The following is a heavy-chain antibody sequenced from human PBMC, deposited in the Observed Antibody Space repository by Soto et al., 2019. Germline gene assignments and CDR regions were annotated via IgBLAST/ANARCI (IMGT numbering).Heavy chain of an antibody. CDR1: GYTFTTYS. CDR3: ARRGYSSGWDPRY. V-gene: IGHV1-3*01. CDR2: INGANGNT. D-gene: IGHD6-19*01. J-gene: IGHJ4*02. Sequence: QVQLVQSGAEVKKPGASVKVSCKASGYTFTTYSMHWMRQAPGQRLEWMGWINGANGNTKYSQKFQGRVTITRDTSAITAYMELSSLTSEDTAVYYCARRGYSSGWDPRYWGQGTLVTVSS.